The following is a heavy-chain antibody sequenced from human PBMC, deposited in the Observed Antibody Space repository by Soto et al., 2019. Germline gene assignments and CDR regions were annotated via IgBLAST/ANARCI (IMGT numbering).Heavy chain of an antibody. Sequence: QVQLVESGGGVVQPGRSLRLSCAASGFTFSSYGMHWVRQAPGKGLEWVAVLSYDGSNKYYADSVKGRFTISRDNSKNSLYLPMNSLRADVTAVYYCAKDDEISMVRGVMGYWGQGTLVTVSS. J-gene: IGHJ4*02. CDR3: AKDDEISMVRGVMGY. CDR1: GFTFSSYG. CDR2: LSYDGSNK. D-gene: IGHD3-10*01. V-gene: IGHV3-30*18.